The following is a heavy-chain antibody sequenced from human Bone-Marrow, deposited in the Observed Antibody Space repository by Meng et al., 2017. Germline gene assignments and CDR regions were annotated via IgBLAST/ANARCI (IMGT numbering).Heavy chain of an antibody. CDR1: SGSFSIYY. D-gene: IGHD4-11*01. Sequence: GAGLLQLSVTLSTSFDVASGSFSIYYSIWIRQPTGKGLEWIGEINHSGSTNYNPPLESRATISVDTSQNNLSLKLSSVTAADSAVYYCARGPTTMAHDFDYWGQGTLVTVSS. V-gene: IGHV4-34*01. CDR2: INHSGST. J-gene: IGHJ4*02. CDR3: ARGPTTMAHDFDY.